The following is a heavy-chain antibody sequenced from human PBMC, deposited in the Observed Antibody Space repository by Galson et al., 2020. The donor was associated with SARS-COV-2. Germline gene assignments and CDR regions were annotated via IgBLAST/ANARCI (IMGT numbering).Heavy chain of an antibody. V-gene: IGHV3-11*01. CDR1: GFTFSDSY. CDR3: ARDNWVPFDY. D-gene: IGHD3-16*01. Sequence: GESLKISCEASGFTFSDSYMSWIRQAPGKGLEWISYISNSGGTIDYADSVKGRFTISRNNAENSLYLQMNSLRADDTAVYYCARDNWVPFDYWGQGTLVTVSS. CDR2: ISNSGGTI. J-gene: IGHJ4*02.